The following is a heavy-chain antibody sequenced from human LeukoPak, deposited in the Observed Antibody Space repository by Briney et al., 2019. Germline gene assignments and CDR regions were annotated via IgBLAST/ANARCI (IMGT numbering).Heavy chain of an antibody. CDR3: ARAGSGSSWYFDY. CDR1: GGSISSSSYY. CDR2: INHSGST. V-gene: IGHV4-39*07. Sequence: SETLSLTCTVSGGSISSSSYYWGWIRQPPGKGLEWIGEINHSGSTNYNPSLKSRVIISVDTSKNQFSLKLTSVTAADTAVYSCARAGSGSSWYFDYWGQGTLVTVSS. J-gene: IGHJ4*02. D-gene: IGHD6-13*01.